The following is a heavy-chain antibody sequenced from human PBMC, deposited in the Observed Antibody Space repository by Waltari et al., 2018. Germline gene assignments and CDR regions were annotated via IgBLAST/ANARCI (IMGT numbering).Heavy chain of an antibody. CDR2: IKHAGYT. V-gene: IGHV4-34*02. D-gene: IGHD2-15*01. J-gene: IGHJ6*02. CDR3: VRLEDCTGPGGHCYSGDPFALDV. CDR1: GGSFSGYY. Sequence: QVQLQPWGAGLLQSSETLSRTCAVYGGSFSGYYLRWRRQPPGKGLEWIGEIKHAGYTNHNPSLRSRVTMSADTSKSQFSLKLNSVTAADTAVYYCVRLEDCTGPGGHCYSGDPFALDVWGQGTTVTVSS.